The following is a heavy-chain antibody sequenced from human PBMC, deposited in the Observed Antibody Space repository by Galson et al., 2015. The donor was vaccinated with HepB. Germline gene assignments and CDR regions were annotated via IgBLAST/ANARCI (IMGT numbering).Heavy chain of an antibody. CDR1: GFTFDDYA. V-gene: IGHV3-9*01. CDR3: AKEDYDSDHAVDV. CDR2: ISWNSGSI. D-gene: IGHD3-16*01. Sequence: SLRLSCAASGFTFDDYAMHWVRRAPGKGLEWVSGISWNSGSIGYADSVKGRFTISRDNAKNSLYLQMNSLRAEDTALYYCAKEDYDSDHAVDVWGQGTPVTVSS. J-gene: IGHJ6*02.